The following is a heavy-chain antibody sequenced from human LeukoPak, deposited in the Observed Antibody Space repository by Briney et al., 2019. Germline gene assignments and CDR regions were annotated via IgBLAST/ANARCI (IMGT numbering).Heavy chain of an antibody. Sequence: SETLSLTCAVYGGSFSGYYWSWIRQPPGKGLEWIGEINHSGSTNYNPSLKSRVTISVDTSKNQFSLKLSSVTAADTAVYYCARVPYDSSGYPDYWGQGTLVTVSS. V-gene: IGHV4-34*01. CDR1: GGSFSGYY. J-gene: IGHJ4*02. D-gene: IGHD3-22*01. CDR3: ARVPYDSSGYPDY. CDR2: INHSGST.